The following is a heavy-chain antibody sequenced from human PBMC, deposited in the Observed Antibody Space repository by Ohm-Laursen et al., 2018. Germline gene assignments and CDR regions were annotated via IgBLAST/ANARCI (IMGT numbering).Heavy chain of an antibody. CDR3: AKEGYSSGWHHIDY. CDR2: ISYDGSNK. D-gene: IGHD6-19*01. Sequence: SLRLSCTASGFTFSSYAVSWVRQAPGKGLEWVAIISYDGSNKYYADSVKGRFTISRDNSKNTLYLQMNSLRAEDTAVYYCAKEGYSSGWHHIDYWGQGTLVTVSS. V-gene: IGHV3-30*18. J-gene: IGHJ4*02. CDR1: GFTFSSYA.